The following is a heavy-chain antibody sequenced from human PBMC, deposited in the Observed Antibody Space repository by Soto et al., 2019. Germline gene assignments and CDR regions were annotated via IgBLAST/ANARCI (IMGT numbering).Heavy chain of an antibody. J-gene: IGHJ5*02. D-gene: IGHD3-3*01. CDR1: GVSFSGYY. CDR2: INHSGST. Sequence: SETLSLTCAVYGVSFSGYYWSWIRQPPGKGLEWIGEINHSGSTNYNPSLKSRVTISVDTSKNQFSLKLSSVTAADTAVYYCARGFQPRITIFGVVIISGWFDPWGQGTLVTVSS. V-gene: IGHV4-34*01. CDR3: ARGFQPRITIFGVVIISGWFDP.